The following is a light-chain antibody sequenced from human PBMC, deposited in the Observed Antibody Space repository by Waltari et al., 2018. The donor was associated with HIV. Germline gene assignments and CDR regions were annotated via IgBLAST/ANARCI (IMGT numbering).Light chain of an antibody. CDR1: CGPVSTGYY. CDR2: STN. Sequence: QTVVTQEPSFSVSPGGTVTLTCGLSCGPVSTGYYPSWYQQTPGQAPRTLIYSTNTRSSGVPDRFSGSILGNKAALTITGAQADDESDYYCVLYMGSGIRVFGGGTKLTVL. J-gene: IGLJ3*02. V-gene: IGLV8-61*01. CDR3: VLYMGSGIRV.